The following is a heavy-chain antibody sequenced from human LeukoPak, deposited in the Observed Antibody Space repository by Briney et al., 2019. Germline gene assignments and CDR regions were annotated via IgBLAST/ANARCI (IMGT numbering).Heavy chain of an antibody. Sequence: PSETLSLTRAVYGGSFSGYYWSWIRQPPGKGLEWIGEINHSGSTNYNPSLKSRVTISVDTSKNQFSLKLSSVTAADTAVYYCSGYSYGYGSYYYYGMDVWGQGTTVTVSS. CDR1: GGSFSGYY. D-gene: IGHD5-18*01. CDR3: SGYSYGYGSYYYYGMDV. V-gene: IGHV4-34*01. J-gene: IGHJ6*02. CDR2: INHSGST.